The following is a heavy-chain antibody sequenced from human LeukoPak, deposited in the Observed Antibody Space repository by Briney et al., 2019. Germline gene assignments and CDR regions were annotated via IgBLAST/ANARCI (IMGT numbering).Heavy chain of an antibody. CDR2: ISSSSSYI. Sequence: PGGSLRLSCAASGFTFSSYSMNWIRQAPGKGLEWVSSISSSSSYIYYADSVKGRFTISRDNAKNSLYLQMNSLRAEDTAVYYCARSGVYGSGSYYTYKFWGQGTLVTVSS. CDR1: GFTFSSYS. V-gene: IGHV3-21*01. D-gene: IGHD3-10*01. CDR3: ARSGVYGSGSYYTYKF. J-gene: IGHJ4*02.